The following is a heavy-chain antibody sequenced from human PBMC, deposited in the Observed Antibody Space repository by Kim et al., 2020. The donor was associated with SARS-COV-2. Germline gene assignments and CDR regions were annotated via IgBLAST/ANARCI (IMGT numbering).Heavy chain of an antibody. V-gene: IGHV3-30*18. D-gene: IGHD6-19*01. Sequence: GGSLRLSCAASGFTFSSYGMHWVRQAPGKGLEWVAVISYDGSKKYYADSVKGRFTISRDNSKNTLYLQMNSLRAEDTAVYYGAKSHGSHRRAVAGTFDY. CDR3: AKSHGSHRRAVAGTFDY. CDR1: GFTFSSYG. J-gene: IGHJ4*01. CDR2: ISYDGSKK.